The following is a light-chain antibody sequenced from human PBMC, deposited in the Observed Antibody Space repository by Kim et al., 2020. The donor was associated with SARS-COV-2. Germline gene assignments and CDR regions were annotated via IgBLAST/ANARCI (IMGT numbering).Light chain of an antibody. CDR3: QQYSSYPYT. CDR1: QSISTW. J-gene: IGKJ2*01. CDR2: KAT. V-gene: IGKV1-5*03. Sequence: DIQMTQSPPTLSPSVGDRVTITCRASQSISTWLAWYHQKPGKAPKLLIYKATNLESGVPSRFSGTGSGTEFTLTISSLQPDDFSTYYCQQYSSYPYTFGQGTTLEI.